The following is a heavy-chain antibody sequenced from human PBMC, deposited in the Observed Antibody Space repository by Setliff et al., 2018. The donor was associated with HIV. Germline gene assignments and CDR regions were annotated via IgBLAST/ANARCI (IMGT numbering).Heavy chain of an antibody. CDR2: IYWNDNK. Sequence: SGPTLVNPTQPLTLTCSFSGFSLSATGVGVAWIRQPPGKALEWLALIYWNDNKLYSPSLNRRLTITKDTSKNQVKLTMTNMDPVDTATFYCAHPFTDYWYFDVWGRGTLVTVSS. CDR1: GFSLSATGVG. J-gene: IGHJ2*01. CDR3: AHPFTDYWYFDV. D-gene: IGHD2-8*02. V-gene: IGHV2-5*01.